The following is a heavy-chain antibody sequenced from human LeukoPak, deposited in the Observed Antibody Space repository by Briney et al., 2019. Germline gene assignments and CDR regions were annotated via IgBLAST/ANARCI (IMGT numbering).Heavy chain of an antibody. J-gene: IGHJ4*02. CDR3: ARETPRRGETRDGYR. Sequence: GGSLRLSGAASGFICKKYWMNWVRQVPGKGLECLANIKEDGSETYYADSVKGRFTISRDNPKNLLFLQINSLRVEDTAVYYCARETPRRGETRDGYRWGQGTVVTVSS. V-gene: IGHV3-7*01. CDR1: GFICKKYW. D-gene: IGHD5-24*01. CDR2: IKEDGSET.